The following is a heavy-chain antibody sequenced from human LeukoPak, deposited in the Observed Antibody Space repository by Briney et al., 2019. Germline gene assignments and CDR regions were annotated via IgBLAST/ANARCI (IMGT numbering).Heavy chain of an antibody. CDR3: ARDRRGYSYGSYYFDY. Sequence: ASVKVSCKASGYTLTSYGISWVRQAPGQGLEWMGWISAYNGNTNYAQKLQGRVTMTTDTSTSTAYMELRSLRSDDTAVYYCARDRRGYSYGSYYFDYWGQGTLVTVSS. V-gene: IGHV1-18*04. D-gene: IGHD5-18*01. CDR1: GYTLTSYG. J-gene: IGHJ4*02. CDR2: ISAYNGNT.